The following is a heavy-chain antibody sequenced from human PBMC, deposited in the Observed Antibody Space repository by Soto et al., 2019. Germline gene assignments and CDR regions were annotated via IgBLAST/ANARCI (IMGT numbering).Heavy chain of an antibody. J-gene: IGHJ4*02. V-gene: IGHV1-18*01. Sequence: ASVKVSCKASGYTFTSYGISWVRQAPGQGFEWMGWISAYNGNTNYAQKLQGRVTMTTDTSTSTAYMELRSLRSDDTAVYYCARWEARYYDILTGYYSEYFDYWGQGALVTVSS. CDR1: GYTFTSYG. CDR2: ISAYNGNT. D-gene: IGHD3-9*01. CDR3: ARWEARYYDILTGYYSEYFDY.